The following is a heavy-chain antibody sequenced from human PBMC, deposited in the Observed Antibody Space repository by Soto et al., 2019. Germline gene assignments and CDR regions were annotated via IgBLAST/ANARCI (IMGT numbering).Heavy chain of an antibody. Sequence: TLSLTCTVSGGSISSGDYYWSWICHPPGKGXEWIGYIYYSGSTYYNPSLKSRVTISVDTSKNQFSLKLSSVTAADTAVYYCAKETYYYDSSGYYYRGAFDIWGQGIMVTVSS. D-gene: IGHD3-22*01. CDR1: GGSISSGDYY. J-gene: IGHJ3*02. V-gene: IGHV4-30-4*01. CDR3: AKETYYYDSSGYYYRGAFDI. CDR2: IYYSGST.